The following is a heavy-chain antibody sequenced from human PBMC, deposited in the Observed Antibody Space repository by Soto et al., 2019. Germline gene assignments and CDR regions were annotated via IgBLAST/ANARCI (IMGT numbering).Heavy chain of an antibody. Sequence: SDTLSLTCTFSGGSISSYYWSWIRQPPGKGLEWIGYIYYSGSTNYNPSLKSRVTISVDTSKNQFSLKLSSVTAADTAVYYCAAASSSYGMDVWGRGTTVTVSS. CDR2: IYYSGST. CDR3: AAASSSYGMDV. J-gene: IGHJ6*02. V-gene: IGHV4-59*01. CDR1: GGSISSYY. D-gene: IGHD6-13*01.